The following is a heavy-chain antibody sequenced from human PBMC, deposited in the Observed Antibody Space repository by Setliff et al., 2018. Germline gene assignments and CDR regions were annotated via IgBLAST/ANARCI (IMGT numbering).Heavy chain of an antibody. Sequence: GASVKVSCKASGYSFSTYAMSWVRQAPGQGLEWMGWINTKTATPSYAQGFTGRFVFSLDTSVSTAYLQISSVKAEDTAVYYCARGYCSGGSCADFDYWGQGTLVTVSS. J-gene: IGHJ4*02. CDR1: GYSFSTYA. CDR3: ARGYCSGGSCADFDY. D-gene: IGHD2-15*01. CDR2: INTKTATP. V-gene: IGHV7-4-1*02.